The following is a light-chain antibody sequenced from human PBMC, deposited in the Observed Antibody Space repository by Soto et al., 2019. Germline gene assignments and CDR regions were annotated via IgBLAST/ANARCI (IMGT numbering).Light chain of an antibody. Sequence: EIVLTQSPATLSLSPGERATLSCRASQSVSSYLAWYQQKPGQAPRLLISDASNRATGIPARFSGSGSGTDFTLTISSLEPEDFAVYYCQQRSNWPMYTFGHGTRLEIK. V-gene: IGKV3-11*01. J-gene: IGKJ2*01. CDR2: DAS. CDR3: QQRSNWPMYT. CDR1: QSVSSY.